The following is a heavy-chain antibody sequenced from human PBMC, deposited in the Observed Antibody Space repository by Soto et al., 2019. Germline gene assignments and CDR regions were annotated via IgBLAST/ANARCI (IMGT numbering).Heavy chain of an antibody. J-gene: IGHJ6*03. CDR3: ARRARPDFYYMDV. Sequence: GGSLRLSCAASGFTFSRDAMSWVRQAPGKGLVYVSCISSNVVGTYYANSVQGRFTISRDNSKNTVYLQMGSLRPEDMAVYYCARRARPDFYYMDVWGKGTTVTVSS. CDR1: GFTFSRDA. CDR2: ISSNVVGT. D-gene: IGHD6-6*01. V-gene: IGHV3-64*01.